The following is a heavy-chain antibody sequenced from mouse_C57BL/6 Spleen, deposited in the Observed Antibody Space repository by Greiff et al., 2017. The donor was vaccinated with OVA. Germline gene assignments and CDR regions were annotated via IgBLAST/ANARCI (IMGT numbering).Heavy chain of an antibody. CDR3: ARWFYDGYYVGLDY. Sequence: EVKLMESGPELVKPGASVKIPCKASGYTFTDYNMDWVKQSHGKSLEWIGDINPNNGGTIYNQKFKGKATLTVDKSSSTAYMELRSLTSEDTAVYYCARWFYDGYYVGLDYWGQGTTLTVSS. V-gene: IGHV1-18*01. J-gene: IGHJ2*01. CDR1: GYTFTDYN. CDR2: INPNNGGT. D-gene: IGHD2-3*01.